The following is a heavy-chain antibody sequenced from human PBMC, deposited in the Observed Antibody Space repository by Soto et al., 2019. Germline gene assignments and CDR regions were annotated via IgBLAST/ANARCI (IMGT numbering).Heavy chain of an antibody. Sequence: LRLSCAASGFTFSNYGMHWVRQAPGKGLEWVALISYDGSDKYYADSVKGRFTISRDNSKNTLYLQMNSLRAEDTAVYYCAKDRTAFCSGGSCYDYFDYWGQGTLVTV. CDR3: AKDRTAFCSGGSCYDYFDY. V-gene: IGHV3-30*18. CDR2: ISYDGSDK. D-gene: IGHD2-15*01. CDR1: GFTFSNYG. J-gene: IGHJ4*02.